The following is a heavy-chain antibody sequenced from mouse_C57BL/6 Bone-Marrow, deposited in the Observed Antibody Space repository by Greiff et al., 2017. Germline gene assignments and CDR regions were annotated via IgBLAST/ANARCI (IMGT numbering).Heavy chain of an antibody. CDR1: GYTFTSYW. CDR3: AREGYDYPWFAY. CDR2: IDPSDSYT. D-gene: IGHD2-4*01. J-gene: IGHJ3*01. Sequence: QVQLQQPGAELVMPGASVKLSCKASGYTFTSYWMHWVKQRPGQGLEWIGEIDPSDSYTNYNQKFKGKSTLTVDKSSSTAYMQLSSLTSEDSAVYDCAREGYDYPWFAYWGQGTLVTVSA. V-gene: IGHV1-69*01.